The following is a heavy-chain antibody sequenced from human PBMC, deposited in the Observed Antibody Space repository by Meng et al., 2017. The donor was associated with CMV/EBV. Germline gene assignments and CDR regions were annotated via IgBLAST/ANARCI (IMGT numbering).Heavy chain of an antibody. V-gene: IGHV6-1*01. Sequence: QVQLHQSGPGPVKPAHTLSLTWPISGDSCSINRAACNWIRQSPSRGLEWLGRTYYRSKWYNDYAVSVKSRITINPDTSKNQFSLQLNSVTPEDTAVYYCARDKGMVELGSWFDPWGQGTLVTVSS. D-gene: IGHD2-15*01. CDR3: ARDKGMVELGSWFDP. CDR2: TYYRSKWYN. CDR1: GDSCSINRAA. J-gene: IGHJ5*02.